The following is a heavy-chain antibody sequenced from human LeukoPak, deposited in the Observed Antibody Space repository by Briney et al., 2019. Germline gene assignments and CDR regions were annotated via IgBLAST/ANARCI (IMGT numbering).Heavy chain of an antibody. Sequence: GGSLRLSCAASGFTFSSYGMHWVRQAPGKGLEWVAVIWYDGSNKYYADSVKGRFTISRDNSKNTLYLQMNSLRDEDTAVYYCARSPLIIAAAGSFDYWGQGTLVTVSS. J-gene: IGHJ4*02. CDR1: GFTFSSYG. CDR3: ARSPLIIAAAGSFDY. D-gene: IGHD6-13*01. V-gene: IGHV3-33*01. CDR2: IWYDGSNK.